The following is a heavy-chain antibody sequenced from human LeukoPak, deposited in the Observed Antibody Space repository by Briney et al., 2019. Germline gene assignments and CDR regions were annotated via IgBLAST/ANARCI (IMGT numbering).Heavy chain of an antibody. J-gene: IGHJ6*02. V-gene: IGHV4-59*01. CDR2: VYYSGST. D-gene: IGHD3-10*01. CDR3: ARGSGSGGYSYYYYGVDV. Sequence: SETLSLTCTVSGGSISSYYWSWIRQPPEKALEWVGYVYYSGSTNYNPSLKSRATMSVDTSKNQFSLKLSSVTAADTAVYYCARGSGSGGYSYYYYGVDVWGQGTPVTVSS. CDR1: GGSISSYY.